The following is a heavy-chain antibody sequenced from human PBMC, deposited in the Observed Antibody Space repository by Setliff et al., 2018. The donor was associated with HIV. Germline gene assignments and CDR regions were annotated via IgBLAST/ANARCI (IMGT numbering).Heavy chain of an antibody. Sequence: SVKVSCKAFGGTFSSYGISWVRQAPGQGLEWMGGIIPMFGTGFYAQKFRDRVTITTDENRSTAYMELNSLRPEDTGVFYCARVGHSSSYHYYGMDVWGQGTTVTVSS. D-gene: IGHD6-13*01. V-gene: IGHV1-69*05. CDR3: ARVGHSSSYHYYGMDV. CDR1: GGTFSSYG. J-gene: IGHJ6*02. CDR2: IIPMFGTG.